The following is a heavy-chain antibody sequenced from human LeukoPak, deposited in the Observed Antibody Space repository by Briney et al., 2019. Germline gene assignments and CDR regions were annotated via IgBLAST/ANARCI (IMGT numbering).Heavy chain of an antibody. CDR2: FSQSEST. CDR1: GGSISDSY. CDR3: AKNEGRYDRVGRYITTADY. Sequence: WETLSLTFTVSGGSISDSYWAWIRRPPGTGLGWSGYFSQSESTSYIPSLKSRVTISVDTSKNQFSLKLSSVNAADTAVYYCAKNEGRYDRVGRYITTADYWGQGTLVTVSS. V-gene: IGHV4-59*13. J-gene: IGHJ4*02. D-gene: IGHD2-2*02.